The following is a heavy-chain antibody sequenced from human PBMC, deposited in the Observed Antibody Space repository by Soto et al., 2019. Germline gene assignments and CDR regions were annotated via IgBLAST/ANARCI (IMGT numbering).Heavy chain of an antibody. V-gene: IGHV3-23*01. CDR3: ETSYASSGYDY. CDR1: GFTFSSYA. D-gene: IGHD3-22*01. CDR2: LSGSGIST. J-gene: IGHJ4*02. Sequence: PGGSLRLSCAASGFTFSSYAMSWVRQAPGKGLEWVSALSGSGISTYYADTVKGRFTISRDNSRNTLYLQMNSLRAEDTAVYYCETSYASSGYDYWGQGTLVTISS.